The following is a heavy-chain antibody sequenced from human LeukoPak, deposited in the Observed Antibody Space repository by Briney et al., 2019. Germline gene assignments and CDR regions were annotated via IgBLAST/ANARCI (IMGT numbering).Heavy chain of an antibody. Sequence: ASVKVSCKASGYTFTSYGISWVRQAPGQGLEWTGWISAYNGNTNYAQKLQGRVTMTTDTSTSTGYMELRSLRSDDTAVYYCARDRSSSSFDYWGQGTLVTVSS. J-gene: IGHJ4*02. V-gene: IGHV1-18*01. CDR2: ISAYNGNT. D-gene: IGHD6-6*01. CDR3: ARDRSSSSFDY. CDR1: GYTFTSYG.